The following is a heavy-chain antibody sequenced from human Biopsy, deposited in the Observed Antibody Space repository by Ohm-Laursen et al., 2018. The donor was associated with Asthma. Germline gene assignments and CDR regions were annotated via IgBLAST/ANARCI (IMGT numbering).Heavy chain of an antibody. CDR1: GYSPTDLS. J-gene: IGHJ4*02. Sequence: ASVKVSCKISGYSPTDLSMHWVRQAPGQGLEWLGGHDHEEGGTVNARRFQGRVTMTEDTSTDTAYMELSSLSSDDTAVYYCASDFPKDYVRYNFQFWGQGTLVTVSS. V-gene: IGHV1-24*01. CDR2: HDHEEGGT. CDR3: ASDFPKDYVRYNFQF. D-gene: IGHD4-17*01.